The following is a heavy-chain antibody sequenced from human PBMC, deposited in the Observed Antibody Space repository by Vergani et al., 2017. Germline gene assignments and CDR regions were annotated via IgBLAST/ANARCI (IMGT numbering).Heavy chain of an antibody. CDR3: AKDRVVAEGQGHFDY. V-gene: IGHV3-23*01. Sequence: EVQLLESGGGLVQPGGSLRLSCAASGFTFSSYAMNWVRQAPGKGLEWVSAISGSGGSTYYADSVKGRFTISRDNSKNTLYLQMNSLRAEDTAVYYCAKDRVVAEGQGHFDYWGQGTLVTVSS. CDR1: GFTFSSYA. CDR2: ISGSGGST. J-gene: IGHJ4*02. D-gene: IGHD2-15*01.